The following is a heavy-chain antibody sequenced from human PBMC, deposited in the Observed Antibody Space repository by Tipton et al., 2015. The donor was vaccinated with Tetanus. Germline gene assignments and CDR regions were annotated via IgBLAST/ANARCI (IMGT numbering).Heavy chain of an antibody. V-gene: IGHV4-34*01. CDR1: GGSSSSFY. CDR3: VTNWGSVNYGLDV. Sequence: GLVKPSETLSLTCAVYGGSSSSFYWSWIRQPPGGGLEWIGEINQRGTSYNPSLKTRATISVDSSKTQLFLNLTSVTAADTAVYYCVTNWGSVNYGLDVWGQGTTVTVSS. D-gene: IGHD7-27*01. CDR2: INQRGT. J-gene: IGHJ6*02.